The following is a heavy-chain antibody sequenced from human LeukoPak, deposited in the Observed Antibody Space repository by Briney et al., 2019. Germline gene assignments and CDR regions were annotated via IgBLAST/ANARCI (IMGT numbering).Heavy chain of an antibody. CDR3: ALWDYYDSTRVYGGYAFDM. J-gene: IGHJ3*02. CDR2: IYHSGST. Sequence: SETLSLTCTVSGYSLSSGYYCGWIRQPPGKGLEWIGSIYHSGSTYYNPSLKRRVTISVDTSKSQFSLQLSSVTAADTALYYCALWDYYDSTRVYGGYAFDMWGQGTMVTVSS. V-gene: IGHV4-38-2*02. CDR1: GYSLSSGYY. D-gene: IGHD3-22*01.